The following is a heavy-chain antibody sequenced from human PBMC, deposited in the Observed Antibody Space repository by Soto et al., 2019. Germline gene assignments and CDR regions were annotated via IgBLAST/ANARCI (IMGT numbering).Heavy chain of an antibody. Sequence: RASETLSLTCAVYGGSFSGYSWSWIRQPPGKGLEWIGYIYYSGSTYYNPSLKSRVTISVDTSKNQFSLKLSSVTAADTAVYYCARGLDSSGYYYYYYGMDVWGQGTTVTVSS. D-gene: IGHD3-22*01. CDR3: ARGLDSSGYYYYYYGMDV. CDR2: IYYSGST. J-gene: IGHJ6*02. V-gene: IGHV4-30-4*01. CDR1: GGSFSGYS.